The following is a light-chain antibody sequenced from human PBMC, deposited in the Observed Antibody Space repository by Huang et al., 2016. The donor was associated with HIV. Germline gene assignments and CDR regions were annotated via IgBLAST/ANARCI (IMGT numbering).Light chain of an antibody. J-gene: IGKJ2*01. CDR1: QDISNY. V-gene: IGKV1-33*01. Sequence: DIQMTQSPSSLSASVGDRVTITCQASQDISNYLSWYQHKPGRAPKPLIFDASSLETGVTSRFSGSGSGTYFTLTIASLQAEDVATYYCQHYDDPYTFGQGTKLEIK. CDR3: QHYDDPYT. CDR2: DAS.